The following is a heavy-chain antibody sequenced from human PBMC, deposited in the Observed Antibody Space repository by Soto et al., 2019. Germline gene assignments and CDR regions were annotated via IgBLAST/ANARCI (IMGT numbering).Heavy chain of an antibody. J-gene: IGHJ4*02. V-gene: IGHV3-30-3*01. D-gene: IGHD6-19*01. Sequence: LRLSCAASGFTFSSYAMHWVRQAPGKGLEWVAVISYDGSNKYYADSVKGRFTISRDNSKNTLYLQMNSLRAEDTAVYYCARRSGWYHPYYFDYWGQGTLVTVSS. CDR1: GFTFSSYA. CDR3: ARRSGWYHPYYFDY. CDR2: ISYDGSNK.